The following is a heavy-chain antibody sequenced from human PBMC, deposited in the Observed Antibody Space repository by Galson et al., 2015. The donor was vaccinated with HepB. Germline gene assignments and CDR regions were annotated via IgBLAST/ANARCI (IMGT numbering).Heavy chain of an antibody. D-gene: IGHD4/OR15-4a*01. CDR3: ARVISSGLWKWFDP. J-gene: IGHJ5*02. CDR1: GFMFSNYE. CDR2: ISRSSSYI. Sequence: SLRLSCAASGFMFSNYEMTWVRQAPGKGLEWVSSISRSSSYIFYADSMKGRFTISRDNAKNTLYLQMTSLRVEDTAVYYCARVISSGLWKWFDPWGQGTLVTDSS. V-gene: IGHV3-21*01.